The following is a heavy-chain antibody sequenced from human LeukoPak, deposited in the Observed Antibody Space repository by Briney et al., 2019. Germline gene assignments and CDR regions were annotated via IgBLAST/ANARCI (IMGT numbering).Heavy chain of an antibody. D-gene: IGHD3-22*01. J-gene: IGHJ4*02. CDR3: AREYYYDSFGFDY. CDR2: IYYSGST. V-gene: IGHV4-59*08. CDR1: GGSISSYY. Sequence: SETLSLTCTVPGGSISSYYWSWIRQPPGKELAWIGYIYYSGSTNYNPPLKSRVNISVDTSKNQFSLKLSSVTAADTAVYYCAREYYYDSFGFDYWGQGTPVTVSS.